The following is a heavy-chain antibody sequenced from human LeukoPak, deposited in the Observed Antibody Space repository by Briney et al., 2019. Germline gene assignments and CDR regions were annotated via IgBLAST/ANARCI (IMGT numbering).Heavy chain of an antibody. CDR2: IYTSGST. CDR3: ARVGHRGYYGSGSYGAYYYYYMDV. J-gene: IGHJ6*03. D-gene: IGHD3-10*01. Sequence: SETLSLTCTVSGGSISSYYWSWIRQPAGKGLEWIGRIYTSGSTNYNPSLKSRVTMSVDTSKNQFSLKLSSVTAADTAVYYCARVGHRGYYGSGSYGAYYYYYMDVWGKGTTVTVSS. V-gene: IGHV4-4*07. CDR1: GGSISSYY.